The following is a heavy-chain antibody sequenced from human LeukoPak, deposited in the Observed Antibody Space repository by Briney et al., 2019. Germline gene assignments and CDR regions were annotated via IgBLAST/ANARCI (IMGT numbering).Heavy chain of an antibody. CDR3: ARSLTEYQLLLALRAPGFDP. J-gene: IGHJ5*02. D-gene: IGHD2-2*01. V-gene: IGHV3-21*01. CDR1: GFTFSSYS. Sequence: GGSLRLSCAASGFTFSSYSMNWVRQAPGKGLEWVSSISSSSSYIYYADPVKGRFTISRDNAKNSLYLQMNSLRAEDTAVYYCARSLTEYQLLLALRAPGFDPWGQGTLVTVSS. CDR2: ISSSSSYI.